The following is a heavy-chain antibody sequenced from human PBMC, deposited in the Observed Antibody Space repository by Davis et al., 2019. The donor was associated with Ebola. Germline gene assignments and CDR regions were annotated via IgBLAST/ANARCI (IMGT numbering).Heavy chain of an antibody. CDR3: TTDEWN. Sequence: GESLKISCAASGFTFSGSAMHWVRQASGKGLEWVGRIRSKANSYATAYAASVKGRFTISRDDSKNTLYLQMNSLKTEETAVYYCTTDEWNWGQGTLVTVSS. CDR1: GFTFSGSA. J-gene: IGHJ4*02. D-gene: IGHD3-3*01. CDR2: IRSKANSYAT. V-gene: IGHV3-73*01.